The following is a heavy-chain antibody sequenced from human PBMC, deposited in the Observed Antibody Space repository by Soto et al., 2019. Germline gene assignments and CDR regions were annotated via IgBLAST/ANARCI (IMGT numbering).Heavy chain of an antibody. CDR2: ISSSGSTI. D-gene: IGHD3-22*01. V-gene: IGHV3-11*01. CDR3: ATGPSYYDSRPSG. J-gene: IGHJ1*01. CDR1: GITFSDYY. Sequence: PGGSLRLSCAASGITFSDYYMSWIRQAPGNGLEPVSYISSSGSTIYYADSVKGRFTISRDNAKNSLYLQMNSLRAEDTAVYYCATGPSYYDSRPSGWGQGALVTVSS.